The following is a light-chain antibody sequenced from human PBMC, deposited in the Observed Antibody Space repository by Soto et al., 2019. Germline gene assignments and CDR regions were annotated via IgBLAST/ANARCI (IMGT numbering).Light chain of an antibody. Sequence: QTVVTQEPSFSVSPGRTVTLTCGLSSGSVSTNYYPSWYQQTPGQAPRTLIYNTNTRSSGVPDRFSGSILGNKAALTITGAQADDEYDYYCVLYMGSGTWVFGGGTKLTVL. CDR3: VLYMGSGTWV. CDR2: NTN. J-gene: IGLJ3*02. CDR1: SGSVSTNYY. V-gene: IGLV8-61*01.